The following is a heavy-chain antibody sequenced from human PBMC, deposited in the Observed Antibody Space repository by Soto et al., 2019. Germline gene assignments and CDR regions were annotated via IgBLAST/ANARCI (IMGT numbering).Heavy chain of an antibody. D-gene: IGHD6-13*01. CDR1: GYSFTSDW. CDR2: IYPGDSDT. J-gene: IGHJ2*01. Sequence: GESLKISCNGSGYSFTSDWIGWVRQMPGKGLEWMGIIYPGDSDTRYSPSFQGQVTISADKSISTAYLQWSSLKASDTAMYYCARYPIAAQIWYFDLWGRGTLVTVSS. V-gene: IGHV5-51*01. CDR3: ARYPIAAQIWYFDL.